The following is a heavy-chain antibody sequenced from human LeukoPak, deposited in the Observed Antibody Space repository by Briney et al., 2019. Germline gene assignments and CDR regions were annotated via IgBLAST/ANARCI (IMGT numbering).Heavy chain of an antibody. CDR1: GFSLGEYA. CDR3: VKGPQVGDGYHPDY. J-gene: IGHJ4*02. D-gene: IGHD5-18*01. V-gene: IGHV3-23*05. Sequence: PGGSLRLSCAASGFSLGEYAMSWVRQAPGKGPEWVSAISGSSTYYSDSVKGRFTISRDTSKTTVYLQMNVLREDDTALYSCVKGPQVGDGYHPDYWGQGTLVTVS. CDR2: ISGSST.